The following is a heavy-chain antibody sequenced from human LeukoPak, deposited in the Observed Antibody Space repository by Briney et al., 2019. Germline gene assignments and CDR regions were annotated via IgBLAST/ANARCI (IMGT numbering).Heavy chain of an antibody. D-gene: IGHD2-2*01. V-gene: IGHV3-7*01. J-gene: IGHJ6*03. CDR3: ARRRGSTSGSYYMDV. CDR2: IKQDGSEK. CDR1: GFTFSSYW. Sequence: GASLRLSCAASGFTFSSYWMSWVRQAPGKGLEWVANIKQDGSEKYYVDSVKGRFTISRDNAKNSLYLQMNSLRAEDTAVYYCARRRGSTSGSYYMDVWGKGTTVTVSS.